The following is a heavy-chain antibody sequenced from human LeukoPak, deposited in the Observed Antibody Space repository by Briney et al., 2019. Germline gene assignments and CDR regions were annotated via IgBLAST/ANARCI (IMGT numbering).Heavy chain of an antibody. CDR3: ARHGNYDSSGYYDY. J-gene: IGHJ4*02. V-gene: IGHV4-39*07. Sequence: SETLSLTCTVSGGSISSSSYYWGWIRQPPGKGLEWIGSIYYSGSTYYNPSLKSRVTISVDTSKSQFSLKLSSVTAADTAVYYCARHGNYDSSGYYDYWGQGTLVTVSS. CDR2: IYYSGST. CDR1: GGSISSSSYY. D-gene: IGHD3-22*01.